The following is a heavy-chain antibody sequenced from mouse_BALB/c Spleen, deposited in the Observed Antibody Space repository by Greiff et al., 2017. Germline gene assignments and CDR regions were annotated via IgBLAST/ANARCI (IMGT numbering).Heavy chain of an antibody. D-gene: IGHD2-1*01. V-gene: IGHV7-3*02. J-gene: IGHJ4*01. CDR3: ARGGGYYYGAMDY. CDR1: GFTFTDYY. CDR2: IRNKANGYTT. Sequence: DVMLVESGGGLVQPGGSLRLSCATSGFTFTDYYMSWVRQPPGKALEWLGFIRNKANGYTTEYSASVKGRFTISRDNSQSILYLQMNTLRAEDSATYYCARGGGYYYGAMDYWGQGTSVTVSS.